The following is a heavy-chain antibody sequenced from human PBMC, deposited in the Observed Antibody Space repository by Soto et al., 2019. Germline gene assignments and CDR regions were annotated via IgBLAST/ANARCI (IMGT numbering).Heavy chain of an antibody. D-gene: IGHD1-1*01. Sequence: ASVKVSCKASGYTFTSYAMRWVRQAPGQRLEWMGWINAGNGNTKYSQKFQGRVTITRDTSASTAYMELSSLRSEDTAAYYCARLSTTGTTDSFYYYYYGMDVWGQGTTVTVSS. J-gene: IGHJ6*02. CDR1: GYTFTSYA. CDR3: ARLSTTGTTDSFYYYYYGMDV. CDR2: INAGNGNT. V-gene: IGHV1-3*01.